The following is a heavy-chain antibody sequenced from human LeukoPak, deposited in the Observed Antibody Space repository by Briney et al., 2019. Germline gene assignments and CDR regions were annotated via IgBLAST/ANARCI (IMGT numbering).Heavy chain of an antibody. D-gene: IGHD5-12*01. CDR2: ISSSGSTI. CDR1: GFTFSSYE. J-gene: IGHJ4*02. Sequence: GGSLRLSCAASGFTFSSYEMNWVRQAPGKGLERVSYISSSGSTIYYADSVKGRFTISRDNAKNSLYLQMNSLRAEDTAVYYCARAWWLRFDYWGQGTLVTVSS. V-gene: IGHV3-48*03. CDR3: ARAWWLRFDY.